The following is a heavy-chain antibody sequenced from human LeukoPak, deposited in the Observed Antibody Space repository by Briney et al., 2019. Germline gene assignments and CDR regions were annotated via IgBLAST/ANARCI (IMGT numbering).Heavy chain of an antibody. Sequence: GGSLRLSCAASGFSFSSYAMHWVRQAPGKGLEWVAVISYDGSDKYYPDSVKGRFTISRDNSKNTLYLQMSSPRPEDTAVYYRARSLQITRNSFDYWGQGTLVTVSS. V-gene: IGHV3-30-3*01. CDR1: GFSFSSYA. D-gene: IGHD3-16*01. J-gene: IGHJ4*02. CDR3: ARSLQITRNSFDY. CDR2: ISYDGSDK.